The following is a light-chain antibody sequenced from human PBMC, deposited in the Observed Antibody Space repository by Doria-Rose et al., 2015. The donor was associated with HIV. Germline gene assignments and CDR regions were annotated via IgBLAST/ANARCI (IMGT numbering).Light chain of an antibody. CDR3: QQYAERQYN. Sequence: DIRMTQSPSSLSASVGDRLTITCQASQDISNYLNWYQQKPGKAPKLLIYDASNLERGVPSRFSGSGSGTDFTFTVSSLQPEDIATYYGQQYAERQYNIGQGIKLKLK. CDR2: DAS. J-gene: IGKJ2*01. V-gene: IGKV1-33*01. CDR1: QDISNY.